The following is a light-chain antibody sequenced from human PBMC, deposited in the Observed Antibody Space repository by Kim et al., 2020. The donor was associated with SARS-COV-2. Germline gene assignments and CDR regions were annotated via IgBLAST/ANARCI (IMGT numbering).Light chain of an antibody. CDR3: QQYNDYQYT. CDR2: QAS. CDR1: QTINTW. Sequence: SASVGDRVTITCRASQTINTWLAWYQQKPGKAPKLLIYQASEIKSGVSSRFSGSGSGTEFSLTISSLQPDDFATYYCQQYNDYQYTFGQGTKLEI. V-gene: IGKV1-5*03. J-gene: IGKJ2*01.